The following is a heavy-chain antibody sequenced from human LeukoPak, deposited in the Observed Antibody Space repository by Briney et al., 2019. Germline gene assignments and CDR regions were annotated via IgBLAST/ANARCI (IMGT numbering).Heavy chain of an antibody. Sequence: PGRSLRLSCATSGFTFSHYGMHWVRQAPGKGLEWVAVIGSDGSEKYYGDSVKGRFTISRDNSKKTVYLQMNSLRVEDTAVYYCAKDAQRGFDFSNSLESWGQGTLVTVS. J-gene: IGHJ4*02. CDR3: AKDAQRGFDFSNSLES. V-gene: IGHV3-33*06. CDR1: GFTFSHYG. CDR2: IGSDGSEK. D-gene: IGHD3/OR15-3a*01.